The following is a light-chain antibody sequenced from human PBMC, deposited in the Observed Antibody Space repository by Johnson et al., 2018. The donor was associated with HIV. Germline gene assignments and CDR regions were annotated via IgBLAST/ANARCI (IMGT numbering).Light chain of an antibody. CDR3: GAWGSSLSGTDV. J-gene: IGLJ1*01. Sequence: QSVLTQPPSVSAAPGQKVTISCSGSYSNIANNYVSWYQQLPGAAPKLLIYKDDKRPSGIPDRFSGSKSGTSATLGITGLLPGDEAEYYCGAWGSSLSGTDVFGTWTKVTVL. V-gene: IGLV1-51*02. CDR2: KDD. CDR1: YSNIANNY.